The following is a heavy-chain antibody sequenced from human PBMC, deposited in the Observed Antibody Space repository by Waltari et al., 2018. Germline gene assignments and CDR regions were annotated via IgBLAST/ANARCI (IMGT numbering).Heavy chain of an antibody. V-gene: IGHV4-59*11. CDR3: ARVAGYCSGGSCYPYNWFDP. CDR2: IYYSGST. D-gene: IGHD2-15*01. J-gene: IGHJ5*02. Sequence: QVQLQESGPGLVKPSETLSLTCTVSGGSISSHYWSWIRQPPGKGREWIGYIYYSGSTNYNPSLKSRVTISVDTSKNQFSLKLSSVTAADTAVYYCARVAGYCSGGSCYPYNWFDPWGQGTLDTVSS. CDR1: GGSISSHY.